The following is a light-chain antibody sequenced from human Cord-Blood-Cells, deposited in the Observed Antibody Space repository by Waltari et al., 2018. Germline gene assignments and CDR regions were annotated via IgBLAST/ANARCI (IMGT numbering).Light chain of an antibody. V-gene: IGLV2-14*01. CDR2: DVS. CDR1: RSDVGGYNY. J-gene: IGLJ1*01. Sequence: QSALTQPASVSGSPGQSITISFTGTRSDVGGYNYVSWYQQHPGKAPKLMIYDVSNRPSGVSNRFSGSKSGNTASLTISGLQAEDEADYYCSSYTSSSTYVFGTGTKVTVL. CDR3: SSYTSSSTYV.